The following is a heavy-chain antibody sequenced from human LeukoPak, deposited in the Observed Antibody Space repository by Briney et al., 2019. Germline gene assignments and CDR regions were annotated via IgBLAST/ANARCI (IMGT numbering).Heavy chain of an antibody. CDR2: MKPDASHI. CDR1: GFSFSNFW. Sequence: GGSLRLSCAASGFSFSNFWMAWVRQRPGEGLEWVANMKPDASHISYVDSVEGRFTISRDNAKNSLYLQMDSLRAEDAAVYYCVRDSRTYGYFWGRGTLVTVSS. J-gene: IGHJ4*02. V-gene: IGHV3-7*01. CDR3: VRDSRTYGYF. D-gene: IGHD3-10*01.